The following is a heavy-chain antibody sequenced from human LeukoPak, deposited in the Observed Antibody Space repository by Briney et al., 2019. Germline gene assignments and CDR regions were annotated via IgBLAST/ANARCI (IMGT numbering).Heavy chain of an antibody. J-gene: IGHJ4*02. CDR3: AREWGRIAVAGGPGY. Sequence: PGGSLRLSCAVSGFIFSNYGMHWVRQAPGKGLEWLALIWYDGRTKFHADSVKGRFTISRDNSANTLFLQMSSLRVEDTAVYYCAREWGRIAVAGGPGYWGQGALVTVSS. CDR2: IWYDGRTK. V-gene: IGHV3-33*02. CDR1: GFIFSNYG. D-gene: IGHD6-19*01.